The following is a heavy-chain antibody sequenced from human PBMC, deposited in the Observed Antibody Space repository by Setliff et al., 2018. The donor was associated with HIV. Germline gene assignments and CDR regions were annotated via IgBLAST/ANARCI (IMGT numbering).Heavy chain of an antibody. CDR1: GEFVSSGGNY. J-gene: IGHJ4*02. Sequence: PSETLSLTCTVFGEFVSSGGNYWGWVRQLPGKALEWIGYIYYSGETYYSPSLKSRVTISLDTSKSQFSLKLTSVTAADTALYYCASGRGAKGGYDYFGSWGQGTLVTVSS. CDR3: ASGRGAKGGYDYFGS. V-gene: IGHV4-31*03. CDR2: IYYSGET. D-gene: IGHD5-12*01.